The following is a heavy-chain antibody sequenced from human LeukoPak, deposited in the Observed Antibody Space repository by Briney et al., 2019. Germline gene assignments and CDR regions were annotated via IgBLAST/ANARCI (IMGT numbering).Heavy chain of an antibody. CDR1: GLSFSRYW. V-gene: IGHV3-74*01. J-gene: IGHJ4*02. Sequence: GGSLRLSCEASGLSFSRYWMNWVRQAPGKGLVWVSRQKYDGTRISYADSVKGRFSITRDNDKNTLYLQMNSLRVEDTAVYYCARDSGHGMDYWGQGTLVTVSS. CDR2: QKYDGTRI. D-gene: IGHD3-10*01. CDR3: ARDSGHGMDY.